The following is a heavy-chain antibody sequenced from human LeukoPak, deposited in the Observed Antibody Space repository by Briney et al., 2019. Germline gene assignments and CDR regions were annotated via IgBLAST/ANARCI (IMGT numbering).Heavy chain of an antibody. J-gene: IGHJ6*02. CDR2: IHYSGST. CDR1: GGSIRSSSYY. D-gene: IGHD6-13*01. Sequence: PSETLSLTCTVSGGSIRSSSYYWSWIRQPPGKGLEWIGSIHYSGSTYYNPSLKSRVTISVDTSKNQFSLKLSSVTAADTAVYYCARDYRIAAAGSGPQTYYYYYGMDVWGQGTTVTVSS. CDR3: ARDYRIAAAGSGPQTYYYYYGMDV. V-gene: IGHV4-39*02.